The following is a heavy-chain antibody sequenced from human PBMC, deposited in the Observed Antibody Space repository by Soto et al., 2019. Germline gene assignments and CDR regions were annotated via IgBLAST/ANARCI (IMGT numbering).Heavy chain of an antibody. CDR1: GFSFSAYA. V-gene: IGHV3-30*18. CDR3: AKEVTVTTVSRLDP. CDR2: VSYDGSHT. Sequence: GGSLRLSCAASGFSFSAYAMHWVRQAPGKGLEWVAAVSYDGSHTYYVDSVRGRFTISRDNSKNTLHLQMNSLRAEDTALYYCAKEVTVTTVSRLDPWGQGTLVTVSS. D-gene: IGHD4-4*01. J-gene: IGHJ5*02.